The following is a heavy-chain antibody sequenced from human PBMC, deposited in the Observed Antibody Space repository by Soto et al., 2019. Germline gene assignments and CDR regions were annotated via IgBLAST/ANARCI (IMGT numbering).Heavy chain of an antibody. CDR1: GGTFYTYT. Sequence: QVQLVQSGAEVRKPGSSVQVSCKASGGTFYTYTFSWVRQAPGQGLEWMGSITPIYPTTNYAEKFQVRLTVTADGSTNTAYMELNSLTSEDTAVYYCARIPRYSFPTSDDLDSWGQGTLVTVS. J-gene: IGHJ4*02. V-gene: IGHV1-69*15. CDR2: ITPIYPTT. D-gene: IGHD5-18*01. CDR3: ARIPRYSFPTSDDLDS.